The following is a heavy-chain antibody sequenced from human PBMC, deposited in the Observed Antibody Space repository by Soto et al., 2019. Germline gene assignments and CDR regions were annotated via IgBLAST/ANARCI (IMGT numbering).Heavy chain of an antibody. CDR2: ISGSGGST. V-gene: IGHV3-23*01. D-gene: IGHD2-2*01. Sequence: PGGSLRLSCAASGFTFSSYAMSWVRQAPGKGLEWVSGISGSGGSTYYTDSVKGRFTISRDNSKSTLYLQMNSLRAEDTAVYYCAKDGPVSGTTPYYIDYSGQGTLVTVPQ. CDR1: GFTFSSYA. J-gene: IGHJ4*02. CDR3: AKDGPVSGTTPYYIDY.